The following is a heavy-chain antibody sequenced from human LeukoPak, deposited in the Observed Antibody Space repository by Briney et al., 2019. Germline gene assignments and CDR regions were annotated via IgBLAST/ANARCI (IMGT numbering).Heavy chain of an antibody. CDR2: MNPINGNT. J-gene: IGHJ5*02. CDR3: VRDGEGVAISVNYWFDP. D-gene: IGHD3-10*01. CDR1: GFTFTSYD. Sequence: ASVKVSCKASGFTFTSYDINWVRQATGQGLEWMGWMNPINGNTGYAQKFQGRVTMTRDTSISTAYMELRSLRSDDAAVYYCVRDGEGVAISVNYWFDPWGQGTLVTVSS. V-gene: IGHV1-8*01.